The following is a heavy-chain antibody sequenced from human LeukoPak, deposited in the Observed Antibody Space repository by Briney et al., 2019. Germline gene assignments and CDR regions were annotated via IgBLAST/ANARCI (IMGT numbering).Heavy chain of an antibody. CDR1: GFTFSSYS. D-gene: IGHD6-13*01. Sequence: GGSLRLSCAASGFTFSSYSMNWVRQAPGKGLEWVSPISSSSSYIYYADSVKGRFTISRDNAKNSLYLQMNSLRAEDTAVYYCARSDTYSSSWPFDYWGQGTLVTVSS. CDR2: ISSSSSYI. CDR3: ARSDTYSSSWPFDY. V-gene: IGHV3-21*01. J-gene: IGHJ4*02.